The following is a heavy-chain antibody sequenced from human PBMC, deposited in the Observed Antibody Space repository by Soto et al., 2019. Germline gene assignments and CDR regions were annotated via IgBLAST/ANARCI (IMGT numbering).Heavy chain of an antibody. CDR1: GFTFTNYA. CDR3: ARDAYSGGWLEGRFDY. D-gene: IGHD6-19*01. J-gene: IGHJ4*02. V-gene: IGHV3-23*01. CDR2: ISGDDGST. Sequence: EVELLESGGDLAQPGGSLRLSCAASGFTFTNYAMNWIRQAPGKGLEWVSSISGDDGSTYYADSVKGRFTISRDDSEDTLFLQMDRLRVEDTAFYFCARDAYSGGWLEGRFDYWGRGTLVTVSS.